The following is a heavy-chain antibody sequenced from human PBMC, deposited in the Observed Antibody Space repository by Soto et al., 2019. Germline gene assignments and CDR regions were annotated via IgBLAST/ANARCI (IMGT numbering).Heavy chain of an antibody. V-gene: IGHV1-69*01. J-gene: IGHJ2*01. CDR1: GGAFSSYA. Sequence: QVQLVQSGAEVKKPGSSVKVSCKASGGAFSSYAISWVRQAPGQGLEWMGGNLPLFNISNYALKFQGRVTMTADEPTSTANMDPSNLSSQGPAVYNSARRPVDYCSWHGYLWGRGTLITVSS. D-gene: IGHD5-12*01. CDR3: ARRPVDYCSWHGYL. CDR2: NLPLFNIS.